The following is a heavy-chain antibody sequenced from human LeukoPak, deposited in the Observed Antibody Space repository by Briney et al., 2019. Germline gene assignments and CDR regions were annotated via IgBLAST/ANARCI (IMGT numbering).Heavy chain of an antibody. CDR3: ARASKRLQGRLHYFDY. Sequence: GGSLRLSCAASGFTFSSYAMHWVRQAPGKGLEWVAVISYDGSNKYYADSVKGRFTISRDNSKNTLYLQMNSLRAEDTAVYYCARASKRLQGRLHYFDYWGQGTLVTVSS. D-gene: IGHD4-11*01. CDR1: GFTFSSYA. J-gene: IGHJ4*02. CDR2: ISYDGSNK. V-gene: IGHV3-30-3*01.